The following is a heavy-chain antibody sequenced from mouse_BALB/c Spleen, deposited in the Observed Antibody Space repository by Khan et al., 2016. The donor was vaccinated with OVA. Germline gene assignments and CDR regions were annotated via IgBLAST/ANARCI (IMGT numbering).Heavy chain of an antibody. J-gene: IGHJ1*01. CDR2: IYPGIGDT. Sequence: QVQLQQSGAELARPGASVKLSCKASGYTFTTYWMQWVKQRPGQGLEWIGAIYPGIGDTRYTQKFKGKATLTADKSYTTAYMQLSRLASEDSAVYYCARTGCTYVGYFGYFEVWGAGTTVTVAS. D-gene: IGHD2-3*01. CDR3: ARTGCTYVGYFGYFEV. V-gene: IGHV1-87*01. CDR1: GYTFTTYW.